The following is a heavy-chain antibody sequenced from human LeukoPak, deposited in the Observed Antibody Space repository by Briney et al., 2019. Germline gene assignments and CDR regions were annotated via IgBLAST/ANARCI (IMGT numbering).Heavy chain of an antibody. D-gene: IGHD5-18*01. CDR2: INHSGST. J-gene: IGHJ4*02. CDR3: ARAERGYGSSVCFDY. CDR1: GGSFSGYY. Sequence: SETLSLTCAVYGGSFSGYYWSWIRQPPGKGLEWIGEINHSGSTNYNPSLKSRVTISVDTSKNQFSLKLSSVTAADTAVYYCARAERGYGSSVCFDYWGQGTLVTVSS. V-gene: IGHV4-34*01.